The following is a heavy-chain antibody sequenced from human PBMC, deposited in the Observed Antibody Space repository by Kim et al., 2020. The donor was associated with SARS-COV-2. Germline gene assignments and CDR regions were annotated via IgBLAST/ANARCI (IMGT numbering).Heavy chain of an antibody. CDR1: GFTFSSYG. CDR3: ARESGPRDEQPVDY. CDR2: IWYDGSNK. Sequence: GGSLRLSCAASGFTFSSYGMHWVRQAPGKGLEWVAVIWYDGSNKYYADSVKGRFTISRDNSKNTLYLQMNSLRAEDTAVYYCARESGPRDEQPVDYWGQGTLVTVSS. D-gene: IGHD3-3*01. V-gene: IGHV3-33*01. J-gene: IGHJ4*02.